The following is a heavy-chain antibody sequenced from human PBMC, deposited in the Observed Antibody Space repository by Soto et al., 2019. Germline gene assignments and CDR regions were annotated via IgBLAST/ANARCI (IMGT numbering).Heavy chain of an antibody. CDR1: GDTVTKYG. CDR2: ISFYNGHT. Sequence: QVQWVQSGGEVKKPGASVKVSCKASGDTVTKYGISWVRQAPGQGLEWLGWISFYNGHTNYALKSQDRITFTTDTSTSTASMELRSLTSDDTAVYYCASATSIAVAGKETWGQGTLVTVSS. J-gene: IGHJ4*02. V-gene: IGHV1-18*01. CDR3: ASATSIAVAGKET. D-gene: IGHD6-19*01.